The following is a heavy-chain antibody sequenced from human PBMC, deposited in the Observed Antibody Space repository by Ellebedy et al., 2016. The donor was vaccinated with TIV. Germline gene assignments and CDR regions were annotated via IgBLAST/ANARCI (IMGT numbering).Heavy chain of an antibody. Sequence: SETLSLTCTVSGGSVSSTTYYWGWIRQPPGKGLEWIGSIYYTGTTYNNPSLKSRVTMSLDTSKNQFSLNLISVTAADSAVYYCSSETAGTTVYYWGQGTLITVSS. CDR1: GGSVSSTTYY. CDR3: SSETAGTTVYY. D-gene: IGHD1-1*01. CDR2: IYYTGTT. V-gene: IGHV4-39*07. J-gene: IGHJ4*02.